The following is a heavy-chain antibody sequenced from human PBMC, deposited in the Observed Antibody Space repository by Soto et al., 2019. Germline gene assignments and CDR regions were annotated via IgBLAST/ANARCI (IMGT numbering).Heavy chain of an antibody. CDR3: ASSGSRGIGAFDI. J-gene: IGHJ3*02. CDR1: GGSISSGGYS. CDR2: IYHGST. D-gene: IGHD3-22*01. Sequence: QLQLHESGSGLVKASQTLSLSCAVSGGSISSGGYSWSWIRQPPGKGLEWIGYIYHGSTYYNPSLKSRVTISIDRSKNQFSLKLSSVTAADTAVSYCASSGSRGIGAFDIWGQGTMVTVSS. V-gene: IGHV4-30-2*01.